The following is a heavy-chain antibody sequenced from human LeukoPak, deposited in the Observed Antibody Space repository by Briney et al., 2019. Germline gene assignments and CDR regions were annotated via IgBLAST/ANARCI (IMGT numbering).Heavy chain of an antibody. CDR1: GYTFTSYD. Sequence: GASVKVSCKASGYTFTSYDSNWVRQATGQGLEWMGWMNPNSGNTGYAQKFQGRVTMTRNTSISTAYMELSSLRSEDTAVYYCARGGSSSWSYYYGMDVWGQGTTVTVSS. CDR2: MNPNSGNT. CDR3: ARGGSSSWSYYYGMDV. V-gene: IGHV1-8*01. J-gene: IGHJ6*02. D-gene: IGHD6-13*01.